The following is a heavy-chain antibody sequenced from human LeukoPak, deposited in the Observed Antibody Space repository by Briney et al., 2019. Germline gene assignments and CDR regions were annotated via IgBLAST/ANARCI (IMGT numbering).Heavy chain of an antibody. CDR3: ARVQYCSGGSCYGDY. J-gene: IGHJ4*02. Sequence: GGSLRLSCAASGFTFSSYGMNWVRQAPGKGLEWVSAISGGGGSIYYADSVKGRFTISRDNSKNTLYLQMNSLRAEDTAVYYCARVQYCSGGSCYGDYWGQGTLVTVSS. CDR1: GFTFSSYG. CDR2: ISGGGGSI. D-gene: IGHD2-15*01. V-gene: IGHV3-23*01.